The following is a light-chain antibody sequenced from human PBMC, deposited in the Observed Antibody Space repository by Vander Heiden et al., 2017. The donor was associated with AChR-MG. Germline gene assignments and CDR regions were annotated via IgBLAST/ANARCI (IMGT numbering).Light chain of an antibody. CDR1: QSVSSN. J-gene: IGKJ4*01. Sequence: EIVMTQSPATLSAPPGERATLSCRASQSVSSNLAWYQQKPGQAPRLLIYGASTRATGIPARFSGSGSGTEFTLTISSLQSEDFAVYYCQQYNNWPLTFGGGTKVEIK. CDR3: QQYNNWPLT. CDR2: GAS. V-gene: IGKV3-15*01.